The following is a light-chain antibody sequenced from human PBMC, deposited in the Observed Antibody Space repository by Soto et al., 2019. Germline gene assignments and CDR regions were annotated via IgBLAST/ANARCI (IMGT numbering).Light chain of an antibody. CDR2: EAS. CDR1: QSINSW. J-gene: IGKJ1*01. Sequence: DIQMTQFPSTLSASVGDRVTITCRASQSINSWLAWYLQKPGKAPRLLIHEASSLQSGVPSRFSGSGSETEFTLTISGLQPDDFATHYCQQYHRYPITFGQGTKVEVK. CDR3: QQYHRYPIT. V-gene: IGKV1-5*03.